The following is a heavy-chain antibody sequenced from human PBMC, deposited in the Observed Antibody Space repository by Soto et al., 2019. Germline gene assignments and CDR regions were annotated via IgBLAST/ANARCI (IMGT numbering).Heavy chain of an antibody. J-gene: IGHJ5*02. CDR3: ARERPDGARLDP. Sequence: QVQLQESGPGLLKPSQTLSLTCSVSGGSISSSGYYWCRIRQPPGKGLEWIGYIYYSGSTYYNPSLKSRVTISVDTSKNQFSLKLSSVTAADTAVYYCARERPDGARLDPWGQGTLVTVSS. CDR2: IYYSGST. CDR1: GGSISSSGYY. V-gene: IGHV4-30-4*01. D-gene: IGHD6-6*01.